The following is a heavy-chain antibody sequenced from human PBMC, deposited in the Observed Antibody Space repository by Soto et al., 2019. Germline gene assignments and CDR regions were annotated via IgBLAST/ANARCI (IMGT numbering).Heavy chain of an antibody. CDR1: GFTFSSYA. J-gene: IGHJ4*02. D-gene: IGHD3-10*01. V-gene: IGHV3-23*01. Sequence: EVQLLDSGGGLVQPGGSLRLSCAASGFTFSSYAINWVRQAPGKGLEWVSAISGSGDITSYADSVKGRFTISRDNSKNTLYLQMNSLRAEDTAVYYCAKDRLIMVRGAPDYWGQGTLVTVSS. CDR2: ISGSGDIT. CDR3: AKDRLIMVRGAPDY.